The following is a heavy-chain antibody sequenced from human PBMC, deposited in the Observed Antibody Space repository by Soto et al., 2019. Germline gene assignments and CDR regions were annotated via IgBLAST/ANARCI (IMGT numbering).Heavy chain of an antibody. CDR2: INHSGTI. J-gene: IGHJ4*02. Sequence: SETLSLTCAVYAGSFSGYYWTWIRQPPGKGLEWIGEINHSGTIRYNPSLKSRVTISVDTSKNQFSLKLSSVTAADTAVYYCARHFSVDYLAYWGQGALVPVSS. CDR3: ARHFSVDYLAY. CDR1: AGSFSGYY. V-gene: IGHV4-34*01.